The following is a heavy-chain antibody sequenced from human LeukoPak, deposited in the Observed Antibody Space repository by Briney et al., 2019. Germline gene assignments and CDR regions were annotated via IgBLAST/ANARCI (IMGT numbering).Heavy chain of an antibody. CDR2: IYSGGST. CDR1: GFTVSTNY. V-gene: IGHV3-53*01. Sequence: GGSLRLFCSASGFTVSTNYMTWIRQAPGKGLEWVSVIYSGGSTYYADSVKGRFTISRDSAKNSLYLQMTSLRAEDTAVYYCARRFWYAFDIWGQGTMVTVSS. D-gene: IGHD3-3*01. J-gene: IGHJ3*02. CDR3: ARRFWYAFDI.